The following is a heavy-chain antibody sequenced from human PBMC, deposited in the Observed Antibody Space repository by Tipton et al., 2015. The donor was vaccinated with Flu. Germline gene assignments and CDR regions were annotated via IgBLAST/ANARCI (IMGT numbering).Heavy chain of an antibody. D-gene: IGHD2-21*02. CDR3: ATLLFRSAFDI. J-gene: IGHJ3*02. CDR1: GGSISSSSYY. CDR2: IYYSGST. V-gene: IGHV4-39*07. Sequence: TLSLTCTVSGGSISSSSYYWGWIRQPPGKGLECIGSIYYSGSTYYNPSLKSRVTISVDTSKNQFSLKMSSVTAADSAVYYCATLLFRSAFDIWGQGTMVTVSS.